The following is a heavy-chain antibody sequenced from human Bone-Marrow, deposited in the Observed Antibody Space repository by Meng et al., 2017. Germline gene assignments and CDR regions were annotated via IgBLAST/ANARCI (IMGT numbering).Heavy chain of an antibody. V-gene: IGHV3-11*04. CDR2: ISSSGSTI. CDR3: ASIITMVRGVTEGRLSRGRPYTGPHDY. Sequence: GESLKISCAPSGFTFSDYYMSWIRQAPGKGLEWVSYISSSGSTIYYADSVKGRFTISRDNAKNTLYLQMNSLRAEDTAVYYCASIITMVRGVTEGRLSRGRPYTGPHDYWGQGTLVTVSS. J-gene: IGHJ4*02. D-gene: IGHD3-10*01. CDR1: GFTFSDYY.